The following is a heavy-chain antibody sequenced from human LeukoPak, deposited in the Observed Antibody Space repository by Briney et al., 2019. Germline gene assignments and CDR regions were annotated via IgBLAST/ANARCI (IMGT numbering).Heavy chain of an antibody. CDR3: ARDGQPLGYYYYYGMDV. D-gene: IGHD6-13*01. CDR2: INPNSGGT. V-gene: IGHV1-2*04. Sequence: ASVKVSCKASGYTFTGYYMHWVRQAPGQGLEWMGWINPNSGGTNYAQKFQGWVTMTRDTSISTAYMELSRLRSDDTAVYYCARDGQPLGYYYYYGMDVWGQGTTVTVSS. CDR1: GYTFTGYY. J-gene: IGHJ6*02.